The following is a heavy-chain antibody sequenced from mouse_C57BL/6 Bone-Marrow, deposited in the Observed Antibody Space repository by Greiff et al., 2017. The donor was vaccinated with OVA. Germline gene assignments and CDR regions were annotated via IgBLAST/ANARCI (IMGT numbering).Heavy chain of an antibody. J-gene: IGHJ4*01. CDR1: GYTFTSYG. D-gene: IGHD1-1*01. V-gene: IGHV1-81*01. CDR3: ARSAYYDYAMDY. CDR2: IYPRSGNT. Sequence: QVQLQQSGAELARPGASVKLSCKASGYTFTSYGISWVKQRTGQGLEWIGEIYPRSGNTYYTEKFKGKATLTADKSSSTAYMELRSLTSEDSAVYFCARSAYYDYAMDYWGQGTSVTVSS.